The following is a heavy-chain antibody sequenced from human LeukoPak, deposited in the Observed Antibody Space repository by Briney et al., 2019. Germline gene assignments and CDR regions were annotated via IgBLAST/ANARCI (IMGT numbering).Heavy chain of an antibody. CDR3: ARGLRGYTAYPDY. CDR2: ISSSVSNI. J-gene: IGHJ4*02. CDR1: GFTVSNYE. D-gene: IGHD5-12*01. V-gene: IGHV3-48*03. Sequence: GGSLRLSCAASGFTVSNYEMNWVRQAPGKGLEWVSYISSSVSNIYYADSVKGRFAISRDNARNSLYLQMNSLRAEDTAVYYCARGLRGYTAYPDYWGQGTLVTVSS.